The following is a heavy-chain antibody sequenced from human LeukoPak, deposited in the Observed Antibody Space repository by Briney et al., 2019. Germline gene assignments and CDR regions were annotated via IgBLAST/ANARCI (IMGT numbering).Heavy chain of an antibody. CDR1: GGSISSGGYY. Sequence: SEALSLTCTVSGGSISSGGYYWSWIRQHPGKGLEWIGYIYYSGSTYYNPSLKSRVTISVDTSKNQFSLKLSSVTAADTAVYYCAQGIYDSSGYYYVNYWGQGTLVIVSS. V-gene: IGHV4-31*03. J-gene: IGHJ4*02. CDR2: IYYSGST. D-gene: IGHD3-22*01. CDR3: AQGIYDSSGYYYVNY.